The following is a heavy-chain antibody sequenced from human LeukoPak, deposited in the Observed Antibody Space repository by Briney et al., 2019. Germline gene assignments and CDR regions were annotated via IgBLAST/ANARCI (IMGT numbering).Heavy chain of an antibody. J-gene: IGHJ4*02. Sequence: SETLSLTCTVSGGSIDYYFWNWIRQSPGKGLEWIGYINYFGTTSYNPSLKSRATLSIDTSKNRFSLTLTSVNAADTAIYFCARGLHDYGGSWGPGTLVIVSS. CDR3: ARGLHDYGGS. CDR1: GGSIDYYF. CDR2: INYFGTT. V-gene: IGHV4-59*01.